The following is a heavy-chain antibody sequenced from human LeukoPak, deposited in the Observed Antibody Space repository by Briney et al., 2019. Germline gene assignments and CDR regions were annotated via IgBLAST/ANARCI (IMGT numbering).Heavy chain of an antibody. CDR3: ARVRYRLAETYIDY. CDR2: ISSSSSYI. J-gene: IGHJ4*02. D-gene: IGHD3-16*01. Sequence: KPGGSLRLSCAASGFTFSSYSMNWVRQAPGKGLEWVSSISSSSSYIYYADSVKGRFTISRDNAKNSLYLQMNSLRAEDTAVYYCARVRYRLAETYIDYWGQGTLVTVSS. CDR1: GFTFSSYS. V-gene: IGHV3-21*01.